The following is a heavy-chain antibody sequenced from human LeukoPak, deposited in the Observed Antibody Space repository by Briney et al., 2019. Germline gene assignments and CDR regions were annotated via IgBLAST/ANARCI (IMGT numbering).Heavy chain of an antibody. CDR3: ARAGFRNIVVVTAIASWFDP. Sequence: ASVKVSCKASGYTFNSYGISWVRQAPGQGLEWMGWISAYNGNTNYAQKPQGRVTMTTDTSTSTAYMELRSLRSDDTAVYYCARAGFRNIVVVTAIASWFDPWGQGTLVTVSS. J-gene: IGHJ5*02. CDR2: ISAYNGNT. V-gene: IGHV1-18*01. CDR1: GYTFNSYG. D-gene: IGHD2-21*02.